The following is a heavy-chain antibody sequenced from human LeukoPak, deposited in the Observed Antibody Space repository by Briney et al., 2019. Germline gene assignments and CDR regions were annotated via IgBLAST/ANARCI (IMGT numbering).Heavy chain of an antibody. J-gene: IGHJ6*02. D-gene: IGHD6-19*01. V-gene: IGHV3-23*01. CDR2: ITASGARG. CDR1: GFSFSSFD. CDR3: AKDSPEDDIEPGWLGVYHYYYDMDV. Sequence: GGSLGLSCAASGFSFSSFDMAWVRQAPGKGLEWVSGITASGARGYYADSVKGRFTISRDNSKNTLYLQMDSLRAEDTALYYCAKDSPEDDIEPGWLGVYHYYYDMDVWGQGTTVTVSS.